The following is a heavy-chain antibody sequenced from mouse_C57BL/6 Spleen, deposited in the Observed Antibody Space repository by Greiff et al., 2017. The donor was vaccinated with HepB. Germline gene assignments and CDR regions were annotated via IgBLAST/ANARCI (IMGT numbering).Heavy chain of an antibody. Sequence: EVQLQQSGPGLVKPSQSLSLTCSVTGYSITSGYYWNWIRQFPGNKLEWMGYISYDGSNNYNPSLKNRISITRDTSKNQFFLKLNSVTTEDTATYYCARGNYYGSSSWWDFDVWGTGTTVTVSS. D-gene: IGHD1-1*01. CDR1: GYSITSGYY. V-gene: IGHV3-6*01. CDR2: ISYDGSN. J-gene: IGHJ1*03. CDR3: ARGNYYGSSSWWDFDV.